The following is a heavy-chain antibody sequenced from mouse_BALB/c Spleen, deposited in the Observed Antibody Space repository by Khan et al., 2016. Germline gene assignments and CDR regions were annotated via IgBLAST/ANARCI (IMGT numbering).Heavy chain of an antibody. CDR3: ARGDY. V-gene: IGHV5-17*02. CDR2: ISSGSSTI. CDR1: GFTFSRFG. J-gene: IGHJ2*01. Sequence: VVLVESGGGLVQPGGSRKLSCAASGFTFSRFGMHWVRQAPEKGLEWVAYISSGSSTIYYADTLKGRFTISRDNPKNALFLQMTSLRSEDTAMYYCARGDYWGQGTTLTVSS.